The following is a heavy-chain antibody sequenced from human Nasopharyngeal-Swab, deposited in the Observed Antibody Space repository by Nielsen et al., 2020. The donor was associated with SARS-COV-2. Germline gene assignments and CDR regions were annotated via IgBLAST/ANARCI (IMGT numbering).Heavy chain of an antibody. CDR2: INPSGGST. Sequence: ASVKVSCKASGYTFTNYYMHWVRQAPGQGLELMGIINPSGGSTSYAQKFQGRVTMTRDTSTSTVYMELSSLRSEDTAVYYCARARGGYCSGGSCYFDYWGQGTLVTVSP. CDR3: ARARGGYCSGGSCYFDY. CDR1: GYTFTNYY. D-gene: IGHD2-15*01. V-gene: IGHV1-46*01. J-gene: IGHJ4*02.